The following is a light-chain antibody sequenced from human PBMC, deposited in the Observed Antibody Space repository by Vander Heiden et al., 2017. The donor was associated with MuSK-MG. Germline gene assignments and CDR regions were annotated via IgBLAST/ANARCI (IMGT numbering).Light chain of an antibody. CDR3: QQDCNSIT. V-gene: IGKV3-20*01. CDR2: GAS. Sequence: IVLTQSPGTLSLSPGERVTLSCRASQSISNYYLDWYQQKPGQAPRLLIYGASSRANGIPDRFSGSGSGTDFTLTSSRLEPEDFAVYYWQQDCNSITFGQGTKVEIK. CDR1: QSISNYY. J-gene: IGKJ2*01.